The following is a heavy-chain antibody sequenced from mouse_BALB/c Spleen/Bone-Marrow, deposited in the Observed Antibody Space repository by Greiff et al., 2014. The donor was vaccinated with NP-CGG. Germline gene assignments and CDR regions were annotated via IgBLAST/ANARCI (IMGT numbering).Heavy chain of an antibody. CDR1: GFDFSRYW. CDR3: ARGAYYAMDY. V-gene: IGHV4-1*02. CDR2: INPDSSTI. J-gene: IGHJ4*01. Sequence: EVKLMESGGGLGQPGGSLKLSCAASGFDFSRYWMRWVRQAPGKGVEWIGEINPDSSTINYTPSLKDKFIISRDNAKNTLYLQMSKVRSEDTALYYCARGAYYAMDYWGQGTSVTVSS.